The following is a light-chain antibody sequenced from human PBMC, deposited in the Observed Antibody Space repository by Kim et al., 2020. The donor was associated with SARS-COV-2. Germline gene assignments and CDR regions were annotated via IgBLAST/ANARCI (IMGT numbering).Light chain of an antibody. Sequence: SYELTQPPSVSVSPGQTASITCFGDKLGDKYACWYQQKPGQSPVLVIYQDSKRPSGIPERFSGSNFGNTATLTISGTQAMDEADYYCQAWDSSTVVFGEGTQLIVL. V-gene: IGLV3-1*01. CDR2: QDS. J-gene: IGLJ2*01. CDR1: KLGDKY. CDR3: QAWDSSTVV.